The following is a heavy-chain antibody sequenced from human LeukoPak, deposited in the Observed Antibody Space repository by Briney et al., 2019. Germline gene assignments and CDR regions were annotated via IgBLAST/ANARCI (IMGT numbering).Heavy chain of an antibody. CDR1: GLTFRNYG. Sequence: PGGSLRLSCVASGLTFRNYGMHWVRQAPGKGLEWVAVISYDGSNKYYADSVKGRFTISRDNSKNTLYLQMNSLRAEDTAVYYCAKGSPFYSSSWYDAFDIWGQGTMVTVSS. CDR3: AKGSPFYSSSWYDAFDI. V-gene: IGHV3-30*18. D-gene: IGHD6-13*01. CDR2: ISYDGSNK. J-gene: IGHJ3*02.